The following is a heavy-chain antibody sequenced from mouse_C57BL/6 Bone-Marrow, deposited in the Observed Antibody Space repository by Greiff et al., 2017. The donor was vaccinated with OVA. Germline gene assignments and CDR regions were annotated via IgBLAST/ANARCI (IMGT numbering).Heavy chain of an antibody. CDR2: ISSGGSYT. CDR3: ASPSYYYGSSYDAY. V-gene: IGHV5-6*01. D-gene: IGHD1-1*01. CDR1: GFTFSSYG. J-gene: IGHJ3*01. Sequence: EVKLVESGGDLVKPGGSLKLSCAASGFTFSSYGMSWVRQTPDKRLEWVATISSGGSYTYYPDSVKGRFTISRDNAKNTLYLQMSSLKSEDTAMYYCASPSYYYGSSYDAYWGQGTLVTVSA.